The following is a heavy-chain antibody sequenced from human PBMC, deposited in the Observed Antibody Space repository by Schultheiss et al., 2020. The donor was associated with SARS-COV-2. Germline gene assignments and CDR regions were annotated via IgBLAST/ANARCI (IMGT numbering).Heavy chain of an antibody. V-gene: IGHV3-21*01. Sequence: GGSLRLSCVASGFTFSSYSMNWVRQAPGKGLEWVSSISSSSSYIYYADSVKGRFTISRDNAKNTLYLQMNSLRAEDTAVYYCAREGYSYEIDYWGQGTLVTVSS. J-gene: IGHJ4*02. D-gene: IGHD5-18*01. CDR3: AREGYSYEIDY. CDR1: GFTFSSYS. CDR2: ISSSSSYI.